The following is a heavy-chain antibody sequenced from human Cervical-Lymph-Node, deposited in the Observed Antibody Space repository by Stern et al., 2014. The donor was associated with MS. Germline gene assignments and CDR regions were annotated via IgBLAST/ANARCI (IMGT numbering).Heavy chain of an antibody. D-gene: IGHD2-8*01. Sequence: QVQLVESGGAVVQPGRSLRLSCAASGFTFSRYGMHWVPQAPGKGLEWVTGNSYDGNHKYYAASVKGRFTISRDNSKNTLHLQMNSVTPDDTAIYYCARDYEDTSMLFDHWGQGTLVTVSS. J-gene: IGHJ4*02. CDR2: NSYDGNHK. V-gene: IGHV3-30*03. CDR1: GFTFSRYG. CDR3: ARDYEDTSMLFDH.